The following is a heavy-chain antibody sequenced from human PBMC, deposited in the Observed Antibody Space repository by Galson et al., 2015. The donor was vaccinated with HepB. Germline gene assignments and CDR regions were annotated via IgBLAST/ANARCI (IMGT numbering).Heavy chain of an antibody. V-gene: IGHV1-2*02. CDR2: MNPNSGGT. Sequence: SVKVSCKASGYNFTGFYIHWVRQAPGQGLEWMGWMNPNSGGTDLPQKFQGRVTLTRDTSIRTAYMDLSRLTSDDTAVYYCARGLSVVSGPSGWNGGWLDPWGRGTLVTVSS. D-gene: IGHD6-19*01. CDR1: GYNFTGFY. CDR3: ARGLSVVSGPSGWNGGWLDP. J-gene: IGHJ5*02.